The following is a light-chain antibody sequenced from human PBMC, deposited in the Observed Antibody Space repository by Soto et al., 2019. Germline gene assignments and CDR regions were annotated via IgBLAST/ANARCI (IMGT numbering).Light chain of an antibody. V-gene: IGKV1-39*01. CDR2: AAS. CDR3: LQDYNYLGT. J-gene: IGKJ1*01. CDR1: QSISSY. Sequence: DIQMTQSPSSLSASVGDRVTITCRASQSISSYLNWYQQKPGKAPKLLIYAASSLQSGVPSRFSGSGSGTDFTLTISSLQPEDFATYYCLQDYNYLGTFGQGTKVDIK.